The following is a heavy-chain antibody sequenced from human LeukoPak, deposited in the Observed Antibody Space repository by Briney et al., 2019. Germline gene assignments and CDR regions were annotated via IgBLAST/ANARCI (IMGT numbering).Heavy chain of an antibody. CDR3: ARGYFDSSGYPRRAFDI. J-gene: IGHJ3*02. D-gene: IGHD3-22*01. Sequence: SETLSLTCTVSGGSISSYYWSWIRQPPGKGLEWIGYIYYSGSTNYNPSLKSRVTISVDTSKNQFSLKLSSVTAADTAVYYCARGYFDSSGYPRRAFDIWGQGAMVTVSS. CDR1: GGSISSYY. CDR2: IYYSGST. V-gene: IGHV4-59*01.